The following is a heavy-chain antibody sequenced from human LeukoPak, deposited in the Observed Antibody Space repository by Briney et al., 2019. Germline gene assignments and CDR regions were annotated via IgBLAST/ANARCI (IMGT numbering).Heavy chain of an antibody. CDR2: ISAYSGNT. D-gene: IGHD1-26*01. J-gene: IGHJ4*02. CDR1: RYTFTSYG. Sequence: GASVKVSCKACRYTFTSYGISWARQAPGQGLEWMGWISAYSGNTNYAQKLQGRVTMTTDTSTSTAYMELRSLRSDDTAVYYCARDAHPTQGATFHWGQGTLVTVSS. V-gene: IGHV1-18*01. CDR3: ARDAHPTQGATFH.